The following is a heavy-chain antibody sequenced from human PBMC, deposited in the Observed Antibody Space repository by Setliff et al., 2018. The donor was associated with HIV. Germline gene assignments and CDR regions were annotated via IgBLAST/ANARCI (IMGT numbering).Heavy chain of an antibody. Sequence: PSETLSLTCAVYSGSFSTYYWTWIRQPPGKGLEWIGEINHSGNTNYNPSLRSRVIMSMDTSKNQFSLKLSSVTAADTAVYYCAREYSSGWYTGAFDIWGQGTMVTVSS. D-gene: IGHD6-19*01. CDR1: SGSFSTYY. CDR2: INHSGNT. J-gene: IGHJ3*02. CDR3: AREYSSGWYTGAFDI. V-gene: IGHV4-34*01.